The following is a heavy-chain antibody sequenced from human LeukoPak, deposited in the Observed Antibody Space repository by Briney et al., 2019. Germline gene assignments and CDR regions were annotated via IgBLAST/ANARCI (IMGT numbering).Heavy chain of an antibody. CDR2: INDSGRS. Sequence: SETLSLTCAVYGGSFSGYYWSWIRQPPGKGLEWIGEINDSGRSNYKSSLKSRVTISEDTSKNQFSLKLSSVTAADTAVYYCARHLKGGYKASDYWGQGTLVTVSS. J-gene: IGHJ4*02. CDR3: ARHLKGGYKASDY. CDR1: GGSFSGYY. V-gene: IGHV4-34*01. D-gene: IGHD3-22*01.